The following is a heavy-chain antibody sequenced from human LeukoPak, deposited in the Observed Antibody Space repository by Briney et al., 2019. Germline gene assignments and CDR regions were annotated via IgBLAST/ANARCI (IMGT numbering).Heavy chain of an antibody. CDR1: GGSISIGGYH. D-gene: IGHD5-12*01. Sequence: SQTLALPCTFSGGSISIGGYHWPSSRQHPGKGLEWIGYIYYSGSTYYNPSLKSRVTISVDTTKNQFSLKLSSVTAAETAVYYCAREGRVATLDAFDIWGQGTMVTVSS. J-gene: IGHJ3*02. V-gene: IGHV4-31*03. CDR3: AREGRVATLDAFDI. CDR2: IYYSGST.